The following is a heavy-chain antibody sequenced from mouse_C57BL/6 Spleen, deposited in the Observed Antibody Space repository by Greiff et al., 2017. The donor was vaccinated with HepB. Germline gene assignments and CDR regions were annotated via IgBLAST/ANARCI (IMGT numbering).Heavy chain of an antibody. D-gene: IGHD1-1*01. CDR2: INPNNGGT. Sequence: VQLQQSGPELVKPGASVKIPCKASGYTFPDYNMDWVKQSHGKSLEWIGDINPNNGGTIYNQKFKGKATLTVDKSSSTAYMELRSLTSEDTAVYYCARSTHYYGSHYFDYWGQGTTLTVSS. V-gene: IGHV1-18*01. CDR1: GYTFPDYN. J-gene: IGHJ2*01. CDR3: ARSTHYYGSHYFDY.